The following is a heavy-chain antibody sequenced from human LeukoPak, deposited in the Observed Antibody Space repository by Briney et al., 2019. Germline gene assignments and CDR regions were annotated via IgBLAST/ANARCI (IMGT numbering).Heavy chain of an antibody. V-gene: IGHV3-64*01. D-gene: IGHD6-19*01. CDR2: ISSNGGST. CDR1: GFTFSSYA. J-gene: IGHJ4*02. Sequence: PGGSLRLSCAASGFTFSSYAMHRVRQAPGKGLEYVSAISSNGGSTYYANSVKGRFTISRDNSKNTLYLQMGSLRAEDMAVYYCARARYSSVGFDYWGQGTLVTVSS. CDR3: ARARYSSVGFDY.